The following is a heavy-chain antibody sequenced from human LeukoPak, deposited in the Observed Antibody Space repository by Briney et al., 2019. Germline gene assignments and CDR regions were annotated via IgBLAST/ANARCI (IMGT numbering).Heavy chain of an antibody. J-gene: IGHJ1*01. CDR3: ARVHCSGGSCYSAEYFQH. D-gene: IGHD2-15*01. CDR2: ISSSSCYI. CDR1: GFTFSSYS. Sequence: GGSLRLSCAASGFTFSSYSMNWVRQAPGKGLEWVSSISSSSCYIYYADSVKGRFTISRDNAKNSLYLQMNSLRAEDTAVYYCARVHCSGGSCYSAEYFQHWGQGTLVTVSS. V-gene: IGHV3-21*01.